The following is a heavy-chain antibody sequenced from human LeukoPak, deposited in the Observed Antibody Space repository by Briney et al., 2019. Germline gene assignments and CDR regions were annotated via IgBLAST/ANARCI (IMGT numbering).Heavy chain of an antibody. CDR1: GDSISSSSSY. J-gene: IGHJ4*02. CDR3: ARGPSGYSYGNFDY. V-gene: IGHV4-39*07. D-gene: IGHD5-18*01. Sequence: SETLSLTCSVSGDSISSSSSYWGWIRQPPGKGLEWIGRIYTSGSTNYNPSLKSRVTMSVDTSKNQFSLKLSSVTAADTAVYYCARGPSGYSYGNFDYWGQGTLVTVSS. CDR2: IYTSGST.